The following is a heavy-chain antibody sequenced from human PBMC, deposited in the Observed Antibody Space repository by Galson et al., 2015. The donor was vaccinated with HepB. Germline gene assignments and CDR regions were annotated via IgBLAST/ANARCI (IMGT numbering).Heavy chain of an antibody. Sequence: SLRLSCAASGFTVSSNYMSWVRQAPGKGLEWVSVIYSGGSTYYADSVKGRFTISRDNSKNTLYLQMNSLRAEDTAVYYCARAWGDYPTFDYWGQGTLVTVSS. D-gene: IGHD4-17*01. CDR2: IYSGGST. V-gene: IGHV3-66*01. CDR1: GFTVSSNY. CDR3: ARAWGDYPTFDY. J-gene: IGHJ4*02.